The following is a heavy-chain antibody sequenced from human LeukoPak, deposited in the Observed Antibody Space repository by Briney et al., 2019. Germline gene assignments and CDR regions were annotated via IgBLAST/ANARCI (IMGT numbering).Heavy chain of an antibody. CDR3: AREVTYSFDF. CDR1: GFTFFNAW. J-gene: IGHJ4*02. CDR2: IQNKAVGGTT. Sequence: GGSLRLSCAASGFTFFNAWMSWVRQAPGKGLEWIGRIQNKAVGGTTEYGEPVNGRFTISRDDSKNTLFLQMNGLKTEDTAVYYCAREVTYSFDFWGQGALVTVPS. V-gene: IGHV3-15*01. D-gene: IGHD3-10*01.